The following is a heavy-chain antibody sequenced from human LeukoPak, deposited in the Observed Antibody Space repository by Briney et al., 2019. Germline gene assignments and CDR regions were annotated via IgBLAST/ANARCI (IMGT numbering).Heavy chain of an antibody. CDR2: INHSGST. CDR1: GGSFSGYY. J-gene: IGHJ4*02. D-gene: IGHD6-13*01. V-gene: IGHV4-34*01. Sequence: SETLSLTCAVYGGSFSGYYWSWIRQPPGKGLEWIGEINHSGSTNYNPSLKSRVTISVDTSKSQFSLKLSSVTAADTAVYYCARGGWSIAAAGTPFDYWGPGTLVTVSS. CDR3: ARGGWSIAAAGTPFDY.